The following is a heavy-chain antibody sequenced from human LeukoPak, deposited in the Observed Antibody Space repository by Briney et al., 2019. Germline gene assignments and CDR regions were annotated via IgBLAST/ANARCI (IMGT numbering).Heavy chain of an antibody. V-gene: IGHV4-38-2*02. Sequence: KTSETLSLTCTVSGYSISSGYYWGWIRQPPGKGLEWIGSIYHSGSTYYNPSLKSRVTISVDTSKNQFSLKLSSVTAADTAVYYCARSRGGNSGFTRFDPWGQGTLVTVSS. CDR1: GYSISSGYY. J-gene: IGHJ5*02. CDR2: IYHSGST. CDR3: ARSRGGNSGFTRFDP. D-gene: IGHD4-23*01.